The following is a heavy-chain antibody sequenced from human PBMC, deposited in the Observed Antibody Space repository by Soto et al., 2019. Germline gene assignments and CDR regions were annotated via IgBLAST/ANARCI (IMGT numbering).Heavy chain of an antibody. CDR3: AGGPGVARNY. Sequence: QLQLQESGSGLVKPSQTLSLTCAVSGGSISSGGYSWSWIRQPPGKGLEWIGYIYHSGSTYYNPSLKSRITPTVDTSKNQFSLKLSSVTAADTAVYYCAGGPGVARNYWGQGTLVTVSS. CDR2: IYHSGST. D-gene: IGHD5-12*01. CDR1: GGSISSGGYS. V-gene: IGHV4-30-2*01. J-gene: IGHJ4*02.